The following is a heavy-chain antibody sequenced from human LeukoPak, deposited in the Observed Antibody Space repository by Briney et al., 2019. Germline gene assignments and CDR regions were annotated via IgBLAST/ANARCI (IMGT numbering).Heavy chain of an antibody. CDR1: GFTFSSYA. D-gene: IGHD6-13*01. CDR3: AKVGYSSSWYGFDY. J-gene: IGHJ4*02. CDR2: IGGSGGST. Sequence: GGSLRLSCAASGFTFSSYAMSWVRQAPGKGLEWVSAIGGSGGSTYYADSVKGRFTISRDNSKNTLYLQMNSLRAEDTAVYYCAKVGYSSSWYGFDYWGQGTLVTVSS. V-gene: IGHV3-23*01.